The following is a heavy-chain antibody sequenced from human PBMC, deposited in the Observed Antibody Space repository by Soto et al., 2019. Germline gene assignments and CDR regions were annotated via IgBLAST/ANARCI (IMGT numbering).Heavy chain of an antibody. D-gene: IGHD3-3*01. J-gene: IGHJ5*02. V-gene: IGHV4-4*07. CDR2: IYTSGST. CDR1: GGSISSYY. CDR3: ARDGTRITIFGVVTTNNWFDP. Sequence: SETLSLTCTVSGGSISSYYWSWIRQPAGKGPEWIGRIYTSGSTNYNPSLKSRVTMSVDTSKNQFSLKLSSVTAADTAVYYRARDGTRITIFGVVTTNNWFDPWGQGTLVTVSS.